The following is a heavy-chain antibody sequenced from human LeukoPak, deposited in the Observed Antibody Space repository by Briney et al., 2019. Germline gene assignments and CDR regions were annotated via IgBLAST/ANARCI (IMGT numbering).Heavy chain of an antibody. J-gene: IGHJ4*02. CDR1: GYTFTSNN. CDR3: ARADTSGWFVDY. CDR2: MDPNSADT. D-gene: IGHD6-19*01. V-gene: IGHV1-8*01. Sequence: ASVKVSCKASGYTFTSNNMNWVRQAPGQGLEWMGWMDPNSADTAYAQKFQGRVAMTRDTSISTAYMELSSLRSEDTAVYYCARADTSGWFVDYWDQGTLVTVSS.